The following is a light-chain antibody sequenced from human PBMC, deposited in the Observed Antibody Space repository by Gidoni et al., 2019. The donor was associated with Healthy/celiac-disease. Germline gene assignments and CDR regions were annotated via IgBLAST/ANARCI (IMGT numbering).Light chain of an antibody. Sequence: IKMTQSPSSLSASVGDRVTITCQASQDISNYLNWYQQKPGKAPKLLIYDASNLETGVPSRFSGSGSGTDFTFTISSLQSEDIATYYCQQYDNLLFTFGPGTKVDIK. J-gene: IGKJ3*01. V-gene: IGKV1-33*01. CDR1: QDISNY. CDR3: QQYDNLLFT. CDR2: DAS.